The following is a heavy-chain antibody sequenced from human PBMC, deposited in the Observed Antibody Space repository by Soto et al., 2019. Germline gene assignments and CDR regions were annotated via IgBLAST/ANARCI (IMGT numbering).Heavy chain of an antibody. V-gene: IGHV4-30-2*01. CDR3: ARGPPLGY. Sequence: PSETLSLTWAVSGGSISSGGYSWSWIRQPPGKGLECIGYIYHSRSTYYNPSLKSRVTISVDRSKNQFSLKLSSVTAADTAVYYCARGPPLGYWGQGTLVTVSS. CDR2: IYHSRST. CDR1: GGSISSGGYS. J-gene: IGHJ4*02.